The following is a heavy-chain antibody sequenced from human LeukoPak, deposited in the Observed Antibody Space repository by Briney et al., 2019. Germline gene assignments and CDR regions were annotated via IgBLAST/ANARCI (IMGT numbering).Heavy chain of an antibody. CDR1: GDSVSSNSAT. J-gene: IGHJ4*02. CDR2: TYYRSKWYN. CDR3: ARGGEVRGVTGFDY. V-gene: IGHV6-1*01. D-gene: IGHD3-10*01. Sequence: SQTLSLTCAISGDSVSSNSATWNWIRQSPSRGLECLGRTYYRSKWYNDYAISVKSRITINLDTSKNQFSLQLNSVTPEDTAVYYCARGGEVRGVTGFDYWGQGTLVTVSS.